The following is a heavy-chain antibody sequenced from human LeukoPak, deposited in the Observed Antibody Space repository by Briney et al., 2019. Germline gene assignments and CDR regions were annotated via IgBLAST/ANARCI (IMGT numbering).Heavy chain of an antibody. CDR2: IWSDSAEI. CDR3: ARDFFHSDISRPFDY. CDR1: GFIFSRYT. V-gene: IGHV3-21*01. J-gene: IGHJ4*02. Sequence: GGSLRLSCAASGFIFSRYTINWVRQAPGKGLEWVSSIWSDSAEIHYADSVKGRFTISRDNAKNSLYLQMNSLRAEDSAVYYCARDFFHSDISRPFDYWGQGTLVTVSS. D-gene: IGHD3-3*02.